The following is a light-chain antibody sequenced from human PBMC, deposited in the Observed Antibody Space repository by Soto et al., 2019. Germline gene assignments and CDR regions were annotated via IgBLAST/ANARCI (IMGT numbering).Light chain of an antibody. J-gene: IGKJ5*01. Sequence: EIVLTQSPVTLSLSPGERATLSCRASQSVRSNYLAWYQQRPGQAPRLLIYGASSRATGIPDRFSGSGSGTDFTLTISRLEPEDFAVYYCQQRSNWPITFGQGTRLEIK. CDR2: GAS. V-gene: IGKV3D-20*02. CDR3: QQRSNWPIT. CDR1: QSVRSNY.